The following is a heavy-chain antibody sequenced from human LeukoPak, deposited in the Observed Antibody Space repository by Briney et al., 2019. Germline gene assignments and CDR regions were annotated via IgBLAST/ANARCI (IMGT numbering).Heavy chain of an antibody. V-gene: IGHV1-18*01. CDR1: GYSENFYG. J-gene: IGHJ5*02. CDR2: ISAQHGQT. D-gene: IGHD3-10*01. Sequence: ASVKVSCKTSGYSENFYGITWVRQVAGQGLEWMGWISAQHGQTEYAPNSQDRVTMTTDTYTNTAYMELRSLRSDDTVVYYCARPGSGSYPKGWFDPWGQGTLVTVSS. CDR3: ARPGSGSYPKGWFDP.